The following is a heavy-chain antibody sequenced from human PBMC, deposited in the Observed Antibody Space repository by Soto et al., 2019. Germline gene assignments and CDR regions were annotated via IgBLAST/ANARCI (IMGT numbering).Heavy chain of an antibody. V-gene: IGHV3-30-3*01. J-gene: IGHJ6*02. CDR2: ISYDGSNK. D-gene: IGHD4-17*01. CDR3: ARGGTYGVNYYYGMDV. CDR1: GFTFSSFA. Sequence: PGGSLRLSCAASGFTFSSFAMHWVRQAPGKGLEWVAVISYDGSNKYYADSVKGRFTISRDNSKNTLYLQMNSLRAEDTAVYYCARGGTYGVNYYYGMDVWGQGTTVTVSS.